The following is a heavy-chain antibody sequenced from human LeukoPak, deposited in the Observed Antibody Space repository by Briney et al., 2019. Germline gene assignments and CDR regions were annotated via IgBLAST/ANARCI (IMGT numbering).Heavy chain of an antibody. Sequence: PGGSLRLSCAASGFTFSSFAMSWVRQAPGKGLEWVSSISSSSANAYYADSVKGRFTISRDNSKNTLYLQMNSLRAEDTAVYYCAKDGTGCGGDCYSDYWGQGTLVTVSS. CDR3: AKDGTGCGGDCYSDY. V-gene: IGHV3-23*01. CDR1: GFTFSSFA. J-gene: IGHJ4*02. D-gene: IGHD2-21*02. CDR2: ISSSSANA.